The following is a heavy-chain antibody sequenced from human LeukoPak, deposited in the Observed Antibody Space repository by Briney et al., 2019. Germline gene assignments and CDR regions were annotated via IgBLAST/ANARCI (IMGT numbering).Heavy chain of an antibody. CDR1: GDTFTSYY. Sequence: ASVKVSCKASGDTFTSYYMHWVRQAPGQGLEWMGIINPSGGSTSYAQKFQGRVTMTRDTSTSTVYMELSSLRSEDTAVYYCARVVVNGYYFDYWGQGTLVTVSS. V-gene: IGHV1-46*01. CDR3: ARVVVNGYYFDY. CDR2: INPSGGST. D-gene: IGHD2-15*01. J-gene: IGHJ4*02.